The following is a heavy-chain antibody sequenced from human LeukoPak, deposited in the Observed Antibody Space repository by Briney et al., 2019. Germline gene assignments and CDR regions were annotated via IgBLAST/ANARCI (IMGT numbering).Heavy chain of an antibody. J-gene: IGHJ4*02. V-gene: IGHV3-53*01. CDR2: VYRSGAT. CDR3: RICGGDCSLIDY. D-gene: IGHD2-21*02. CDR1: GVTVSSNY. Sequence: PGGSLRLSCAASGVTVSSNYMSWVRQAPGKGLEWVSVVYRSGATNYAASVRGRFTISRDNSKNTMYLQMNSLRAEDTAVYYCRICGGDCSLIDYWGQGTLVTVSS.